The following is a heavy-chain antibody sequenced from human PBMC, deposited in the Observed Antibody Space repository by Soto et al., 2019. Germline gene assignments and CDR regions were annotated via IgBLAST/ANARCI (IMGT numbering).Heavy chain of an antibody. J-gene: IGHJ5*02. CDR1: GGSIDSGAFS. CDR2: VYYTGST. Sequence: SETLSLTCAVSGGSIDSGAFSLSWIRQPPGKGLEWIGYVYYTGSTYYNPSLMSRLTISVDTSKNQFSLKLTSVTAAETAVYYCVRTARQGAVAPHWFDRWGQGTQVTVSS. V-gene: IGHV4-30-2*05. D-gene: IGHD2-21*02. CDR3: VRTARQGAVAPHWFDR.